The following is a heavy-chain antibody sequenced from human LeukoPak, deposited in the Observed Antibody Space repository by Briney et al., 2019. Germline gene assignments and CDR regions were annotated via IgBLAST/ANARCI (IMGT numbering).Heavy chain of an antibody. J-gene: IGHJ4*02. CDR1: GFTFDDYT. CDR3: AKDMGGYSNYVGARQPIDH. Sequence: GGSLRLSCAASGFTFDDYTMHWVRQAPGKGLEWVSLISWDGGSTYYADSVKGRFTISRDNSKNSLYLQMNSLRTEDTALYYCAKDMGGYSNYVGARQPIDHWGQGTLVTVSS. D-gene: IGHD4-11*01. CDR2: ISWDGGST. V-gene: IGHV3-43*01.